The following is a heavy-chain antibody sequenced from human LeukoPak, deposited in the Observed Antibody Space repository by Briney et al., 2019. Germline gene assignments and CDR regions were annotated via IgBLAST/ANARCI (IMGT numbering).Heavy chain of an antibody. CDR3: AKIRKQWLVLRVTLGAFDI. CDR2: ISGSGGST. CDR1: GFTFSSYA. J-gene: IGHJ3*02. D-gene: IGHD6-19*01. V-gene: IGHV3-23*01. Sequence: GGSLRLSCAASGFTFSSYAMSWVRQAPGKGLEWVSAISGSGGSTYYADSVKGRFTISRDNSKNTLYLQMNSLRAEDTAVYYCAKIRKQWLVLRVTLGAFDIWGQGTMVTVSS.